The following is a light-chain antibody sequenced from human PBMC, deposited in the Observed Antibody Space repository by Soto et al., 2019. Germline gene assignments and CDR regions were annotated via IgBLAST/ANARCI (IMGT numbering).Light chain of an antibody. V-gene: IGKV3-11*01. J-gene: IGKJ4*01. Sequence: EIVLTQSPATLSLSPGERATLFCRASQSVSSHLAWYQHKPGQPPRLLISETSNRSTGVPARFSGSGSGTDFTLTISSLEPEDFAVYYCQQRTNWPLTFGGGTNVEVK. CDR2: ETS. CDR3: QQRTNWPLT. CDR1: QSVSSH.